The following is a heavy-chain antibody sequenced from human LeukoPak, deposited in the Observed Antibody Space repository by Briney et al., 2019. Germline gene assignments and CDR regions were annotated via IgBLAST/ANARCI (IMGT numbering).Heavy chain of an antibody. CDR1: GGSISYSSYY. D-gene: IGHD4-17*01. V-gene: IGHV4-39*01. CDR2: IHYSGST. CDR3: ARGGGDYVYFDY. Sequence: SEILSLTCTVSGGSISYSSYYWGWIRQPPGKGLEWIGSIHYSGSTYYNPSLKSRVTISVDTSKNQFSLKLTSVTAADTAVYYCARGGGDYVYFDYWGQGTLVTVSS. J-gene: IGHJ4*02.